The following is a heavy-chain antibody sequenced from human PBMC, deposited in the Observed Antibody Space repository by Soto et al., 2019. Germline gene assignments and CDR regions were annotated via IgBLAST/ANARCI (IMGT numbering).Heavy chain of an antibody. V-gene: IGHV3-30*18. Sequence: QVQLVESGGGVVQPGRSLRLSCAASGFTFSSYGMHWVRQAPGKGLEWVAVISYDGSNKYYADSVKGRFTISRDISKNTLYLQMNSLRAEDTAVYYCAKGDGDTAMVTPFFDYWGQGTLVTVSS. D-gene: IGHD5-18*01. CDR3: AKGDGDTAMVTPFFDY. CDR1: GFTFSSYG. CDR2: ISYDGSNK. J-gene: IGHJ4*02.